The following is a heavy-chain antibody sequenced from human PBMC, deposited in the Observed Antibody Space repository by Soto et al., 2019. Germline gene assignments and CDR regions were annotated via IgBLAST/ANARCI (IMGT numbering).Heavy chain of an antibody. D-gene: IGHD1-26*01. CDR1: GFTFSSYA. CDR2: IPSSGDST. CDR3: AKRYWYGASGLWDS. V-gene: IGHV3-23*01. Sequence: EVQLLESGGGLVQPGGSLRLSCAASGFTFSSYAMSWVRQAPGRGLEWVSTIPSSGDSTYYTDSVKGRFTISRDNSKNTLYLQMDSLRAEDTAVYYCAKRYWYGASGLWDSWGQGTLVTGSS. J-gene: IGHJ4*02.